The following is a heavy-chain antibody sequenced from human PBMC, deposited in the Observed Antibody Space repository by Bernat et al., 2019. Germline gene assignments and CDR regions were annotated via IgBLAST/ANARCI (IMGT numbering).Heavy chain of an antibody. CDR3: ARTFSSRLGELSLGF. CDR2: ISNYNGNT. D-gene: IGHD3-16*02. Sequence: QVQLVQSGAEVKKPGASVKVSCKAYGYTFTSYGISWVRQAPGQGLEWMGWISNYNGNTNYEKLQGRVTMTTDTSTSTAYMELRSLRSDDTAVYYCARTFSSRLGELSLGFWGQGTLVTVSS. V-gene: IGHV1-18*01. CDR1: GYTFTSYG. J-gene: IGHJ4*02.